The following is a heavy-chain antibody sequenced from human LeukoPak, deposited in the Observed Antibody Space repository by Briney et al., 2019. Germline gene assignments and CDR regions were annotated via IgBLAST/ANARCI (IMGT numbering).Heavy chain of an antibody. CDR2: ISSSGGNT. J-gene: IGHJ4*02. V-gene: IGHV3-23*01. CDR3: ATSPAVGVLMHLDN. Sequence: GGSLRLSCAASGFTFSSYAMSWVRQAPGKGLEWVSGISSSGGNTYYADSVKGRFAISRDNSKNTLYLQMSSLRAEDSAVYYCATSPAVGVLMHLDNWGQGTLVTASS. D-gene: IGHD3-3*01. CDR1: GFTFSSYA.